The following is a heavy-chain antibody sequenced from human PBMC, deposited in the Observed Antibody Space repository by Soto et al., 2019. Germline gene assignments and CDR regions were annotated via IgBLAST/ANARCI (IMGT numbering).Heavy chain of an antibody. V-gene: IGHV1-8*01. CDR1: GYIFTNYD. CDR3: ARGIKYGDYSRWCDP. D-gene: IGHD4-17*01. J-gene: IGHJ5*02. CDR2: INPNSGNT. Sequence: QVQLVQSGAEVKKPGASVKVSCKASGYIFTNYDINWVRQATGQGLEYLGWINPNSGNTGYVQKFKGRVTMTRNTSLXTANMELNSLRSEDTAVYYCARGIKYGDYSRWCDPWGQGTLVTVSS.